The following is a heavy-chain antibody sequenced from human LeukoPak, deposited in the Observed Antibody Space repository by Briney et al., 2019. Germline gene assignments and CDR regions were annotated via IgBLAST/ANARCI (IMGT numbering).Heavy chain of an antibody. CDR2: IYTSGSS. CDR1: GASISSYF. Sequence: SETLSLTCTVSGASISSYFWSWIRQPAGKGLEWIGRIYTSGSSNYNPSLKSQVTISLDKSKNQFSLELSSVTAADTAVYYCARDLRHAEFDYWGQGTLVTVSS. CDR3: ARDLRHAEFDY. V-gene: IGHV4-4*07. J-gene: IGHJ4*02.